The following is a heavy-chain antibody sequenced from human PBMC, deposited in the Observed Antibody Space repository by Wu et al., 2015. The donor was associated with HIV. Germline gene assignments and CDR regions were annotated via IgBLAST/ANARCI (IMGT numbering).Heavy chain of an antibody. CDR1: GGTFSSYA. Sequence: QVQLVQSGAEVKKPGSSVKVSCKASGGTFSSYAISWVRQAPGQGLEWMGIINPSGGSTSYAQKFQGRVTMTRDTSTSTVYMELSSLRSEDTAVYYCAREGISGSFDYWGQGNAGHRSPQ. V-gene: IGHV1-46*01. J-gene: IGHJ4*02. CDR2: INPSGGST. CDR3: AREGISGSFDY. D-gene: IGHD1-26*01.